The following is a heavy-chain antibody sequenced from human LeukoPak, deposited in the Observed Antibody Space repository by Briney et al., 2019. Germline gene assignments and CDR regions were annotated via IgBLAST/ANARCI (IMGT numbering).Heavy chain of an antibody. Sequence: TSETLSLTCAVYGGSFRDFHWSWIRQSPGKGLEWIGEVNHSGGAKYNPSLKSRFSISVDTSKNQVSLILSSVTAADTAVFYCARSKGRDGDNWDFFFDFWGQGTLVTVSS. CDR2: VNHSGGA. D-gene: IGHD5-24*01. J-gene: IGHJ4*02. V-gene: IGHV4-34*01. CDR1: GGSFRDFH. CDR3: ARSKGRDGDNWDFFFDF.